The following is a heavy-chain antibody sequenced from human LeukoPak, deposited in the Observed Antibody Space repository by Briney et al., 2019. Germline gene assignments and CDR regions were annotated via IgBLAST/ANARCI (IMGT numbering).Heavy chain of an antibody. CDR3: ASGIAAFAFDI. CDR1: GGSISSGGDY. V-gene: IGHV4-31*03. CDR2: IYYSGST. Sequence: SQTLSLTCTVSGGSISSGGDYWTWIRQPPGKGLEWIGYIYYSGSTYYNPSLKSRVTISVDTSKYQFSLKLSSVTAADTAVYYCASGIAAFAFDIWGQGTMVTVSS. D-gene: IGHD6-13*01. J-gene: IGHJ3*02.